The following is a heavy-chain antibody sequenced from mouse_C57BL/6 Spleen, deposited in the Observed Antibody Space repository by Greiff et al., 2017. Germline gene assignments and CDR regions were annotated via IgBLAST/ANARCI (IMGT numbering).Heavy chain of an antibody. V-gene: IGHV5-16*01. CDR2: INYDGSST. Sequence: EVQRVESEGGLVQPGSSMKLSCTASGFTFSDYYMAWVRQVPEKGLEWVANINYDGSSTYYLDSLKSRFIISRDNAKNILYLQMSSLKSEDTATYYCARTLYDGYYNYAMDYWGQGTSVTVSS. D-gene: IGHD2-3*01. CDR3: ARTLYDGYYNYAMDY. J-gene: IGHJ4*01. CDR1: GFTFSDYY.